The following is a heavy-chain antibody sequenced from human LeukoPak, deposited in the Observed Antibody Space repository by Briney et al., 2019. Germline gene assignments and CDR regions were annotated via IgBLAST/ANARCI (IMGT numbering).Heavy chain of an antibody. J-gene: IGHJ4*02. V-gene: IGHV3-30*01. CDR2: ISYDGSNK. CDR3: ARDRRRSGRLYYFDY. CDR1: GFTFSSYA. Sequence: GGSLRLSCAASGFTFSSYAMHWVRQAPGKGLEWVAVISYDGSNKYYADSGKGRFTISRDNSKNTLYLQMNSLRAEDTAVYYCARDRRRSGRLYYFDYWGQGTLVTVSS. D-gene: IGHD6-19*01.